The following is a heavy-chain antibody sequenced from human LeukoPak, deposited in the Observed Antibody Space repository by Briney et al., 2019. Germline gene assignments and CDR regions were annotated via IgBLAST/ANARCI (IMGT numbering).Heavy chain of an antibody. D-gene: IGHD2-2*01. Sequence: ASVKVSCNTSGYTFSNYGVSWVRQAPGQGLEWMGWISAYNNNTNYAQKFQGRLTMTTDTSTSTAYMELRSLRSDDTAVYYCARGARISSSWYSSVWGQGTLITVS. CDR2: ISAYNNNT. CDR1: GYTFSNYG. V-gene: IGHV1-18*01. J-gene: IGHJ4*02. CDR3: ARGARISSSWYSSV.